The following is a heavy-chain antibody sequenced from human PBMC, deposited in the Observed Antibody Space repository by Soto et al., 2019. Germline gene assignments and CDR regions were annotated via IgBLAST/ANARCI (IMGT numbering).Heavy chain of an antibody. CDR3: ARGQEGVVATH. CDR1: GGSLSGYY. V-gene: IGHV4-34*01. J-gene: IGHJ4*02. Sequence: QVQLQQWGAGLLKPSETLSLNCAVNGGSLSGYYWSWIRQPPGKGLEWIGESKDGGRTNYIPSLQRRAPISSDPSNNQFSLRLYAVTAADTGVYYCARGQEGVVATHWDQGTLVTVSS. D-gene: IGHD5-12*01. CDR2: SKDGGRT.